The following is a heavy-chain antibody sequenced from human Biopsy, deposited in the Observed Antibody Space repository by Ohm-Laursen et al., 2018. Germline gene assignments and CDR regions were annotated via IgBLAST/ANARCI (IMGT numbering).Heavy chain of an antibody. J-gene: IGHJ4*02. D-gene: IGHD4/OR15-4a*01. CDR1: GGSFSGYF. V-gene: IGHV4-34*01. CDR3: AVLYGAFDY. Sequence: GTLSLTCVVSGGSFSGYFCSWIRQPPGKGLEWIGEINHRGNTKYSPSLRGRVSISVDTSKNQFSLNVNSVTAAATAVYYCAVLYGAFDYWGQGQLVSVSA. CDR2: INHRGNT.